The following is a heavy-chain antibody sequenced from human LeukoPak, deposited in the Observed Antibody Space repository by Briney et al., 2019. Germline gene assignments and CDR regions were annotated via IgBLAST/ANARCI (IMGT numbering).Heavy chain of an antibody. Sequence: GESLKISCTGSGYSFTSYWIGWVRQMPGKGLGWIGIIYPGDSDTRYSPSFQGQVTISADKSISTAYLQWSSLKPSDTAMYYCARRYSGYDCFDYWGQGTLVTVSS. CDR1: GYSFTSYW. CDR2: IYPGDSDT. D-gene: IGHD5-12*01. CDR3: ARRYSGYDCFDY. J-gene: IGHJ4*02. V-gene: IGHV5-51*01.